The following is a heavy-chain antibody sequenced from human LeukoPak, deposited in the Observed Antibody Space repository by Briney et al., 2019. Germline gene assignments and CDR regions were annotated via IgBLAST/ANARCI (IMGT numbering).Heavy chain of an antibody. V-gene: IGHV3-53*01. CDR1: GGSISSGGYY. CDR3: AREPGSDVDY. D-gene: IGHD3-10*01. Sequence: PSETLSLTCTVSGGSISSGGYYWSWIRQPPGKGLEWVSVIYSGGSTYYADSVKGRFTISRDNSKNTLYLQMNSLRAEDTAVYYCAREPGSDVDYWGQGTLVTVSS. J-gene: IGHJ4*02. CDR2: IYSGGST.